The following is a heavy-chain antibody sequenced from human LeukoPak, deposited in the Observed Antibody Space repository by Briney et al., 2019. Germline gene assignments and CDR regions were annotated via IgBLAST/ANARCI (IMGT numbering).Heavy chain of an antibody. CDR2: TYYRSKWYN. V-gene: IGHV6-1*01. J-gene: IGHJ4*02. CDR1: GDSVSSISAT. Sequence: SQTLSLTCAISGDSVSSISATWTWIRQSPSRGLEWLGRTYYRSKWYNDYAVSVKSRITINPDTSKNQFSLQMNSVTPEDTAVYYCARGSSSNSWYFDYWGQGTLVTVSS. CDR3: ARGSSSNSWYFDY. D-gene: IGHD6-13*01.